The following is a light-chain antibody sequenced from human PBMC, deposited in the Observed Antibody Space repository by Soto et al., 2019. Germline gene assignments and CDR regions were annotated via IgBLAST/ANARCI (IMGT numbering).Light chain of an antibody. CDR2: GAS. CDR3: QQYGSSPSST. V-gene: IGKV3-20*01. J-gene: IGKJ5*01. Sequence: EIGLTQSPGTLSLSPGERATLSCRASQSVSSSYLAWYQQKPGQAPRLLLYGASSRATGIPERFSGSGSGTDFTLTISRLEPEDFAMYFCQQYGSSPSSTFGQGTRLEIK. CDR1: QSVSSSY.